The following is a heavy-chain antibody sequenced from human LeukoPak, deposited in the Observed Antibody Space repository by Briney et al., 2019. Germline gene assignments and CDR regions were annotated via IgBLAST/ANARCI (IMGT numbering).Heavy chain of an antibody. V-gene: IGHV3-23*01. J-gene: IGHJ3*02. CDR3: ARKASFYDDAFDI. Sequence: GGSLRLSCAASGFTFSSYAMSWVRQAPGKGLEWVSAISGSGGSTYYADSVKGRFTISRDNANNSLYLQMNSLTAEDTAVYYCARKASFYDDAFDIWGQGTMVTVSS. D-gene: IGHD2/OR15-2a*01. CDR2: ISGSGGST. CDR1: GFTFSSYA.